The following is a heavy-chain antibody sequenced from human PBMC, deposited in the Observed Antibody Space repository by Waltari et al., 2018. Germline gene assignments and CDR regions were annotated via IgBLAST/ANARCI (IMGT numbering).Heavy chain of an antibody. D-gene: IGHD3-16*02. CDR3: AREEVPYDYVWGSYRSQGFDP. CDR1: GGSFSGYY. J-gene: IGHJ5*02. CDR2: INHSGST. V-gene: IGHV4-34*01. Sequence: QVQLQQWGAGLLKPSETLSLTCAVYGGSFSGYYWSWIRQPPGKGLGWIGEINHSGSTNYNPSLKSRVTISVDTSKNQFSLKLSSVTAADTAVYYCAREEVPYDYVWGSYRSQGFDPWGQGTLVTVSS.